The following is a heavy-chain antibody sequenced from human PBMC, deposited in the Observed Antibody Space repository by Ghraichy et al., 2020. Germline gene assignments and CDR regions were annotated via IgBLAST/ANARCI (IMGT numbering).Heavy chain of an antibody. Sequence: SETLSLTCTVSGGSIRSSYWTWVRQPPGKGLEWIGYIHYTGSTSYNPSLKRRVTMSVDTSKNQISLRLTSVTAAETAIYYCARRYSAYSGDYENYSYHSSMDVWGKGTTVTVSS. CDR3: ARRYSAYSGDYENYSYHSSMDV. D-gene: IGHD4-17*01. CDR2: IHYTGST. CDR1: GGSIRSSY. V-gene: IGHV4-59*01. J-gene: IGHJ6*03.